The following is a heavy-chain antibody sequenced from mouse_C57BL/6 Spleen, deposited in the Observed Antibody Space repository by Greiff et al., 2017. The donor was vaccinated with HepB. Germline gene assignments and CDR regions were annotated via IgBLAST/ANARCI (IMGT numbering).Heavy chain of an antibody. J-gene: IGHJ4*01. D-gene: IGHD1-1*01. CDR2: ISSGSSTI. V-gene: IGHV5-17*01. CDR1: GFTFSDYG. Sequence: EVQLVESGGGLVKPGGSLKLSCAASGFTFSDYGMHWVRQAPEKGLEWVAYISSGSSTIYYADTVKGRFTISRDNAKNTLFLPMNSLRSEDTAMYYCAREAITTVERYAMDYWGQGTSVTVSS. CDR3: AREAITTVERYAMDY.